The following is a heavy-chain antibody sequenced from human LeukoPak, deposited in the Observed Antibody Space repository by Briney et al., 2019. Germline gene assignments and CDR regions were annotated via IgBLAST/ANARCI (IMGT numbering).Heavy chain of an antibody. V-gene: IGHV3-7*04. CDR3: ARGGRGSYL. D-gene: IGHD3-16*01. Sequence: GGSLRLSCAASGFTFSGYWMSWVRQAPGKGLEWVANIKQDGSEEYYVDSVKGRFTISRDNAKNSLYLQTNSLRDEDTAVYYCARGGRGSYLWGQGTLVTVSS. CDR2: IKQDGSEE. J-gene: IGHJ4*02. CDR1: GFTFSGYW.